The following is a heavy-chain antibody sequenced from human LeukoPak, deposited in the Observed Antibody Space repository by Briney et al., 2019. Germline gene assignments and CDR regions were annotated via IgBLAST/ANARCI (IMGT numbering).Heavy chain of an antibody. D-gene: IGHD5/OR15-5a*01. V-gene: IGHV4-61*02. Sequence: PSETLSLTCTVSGGSFSSGSYYWSWIRQPAGKGLEWIGRIHTSGSTNYNPSLKSRVTISVDTSKNQFSLKLSSVTAADTAVYYCARSVAEYFQHWGQGTLVTVSS. CDR1: GGSFSSGSYY. CDR2: IHTSGST. CDR3: ARSVAEYFQH. J-gene: IGHJ1*01.